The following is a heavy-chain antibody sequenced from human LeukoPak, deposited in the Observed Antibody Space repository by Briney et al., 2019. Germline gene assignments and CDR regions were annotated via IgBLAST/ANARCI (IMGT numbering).Heavy chain of an antibody. Sequence: QTGGSLRLSCAASGFTFSSYEMNWVRQAPGKGLEWVSYISSSGSTIYYADSVKGRFTISRDNAKNSLYLQMSSLRAEDTAVYYCARDGHYYYDSSGYSYYFDYWGQGTLVTVSS. CDR1: GFTFSSYE. J-gene: IGHJ4*02. CDR3: ARDGHYYYDSSGYSYYFDY. V-gene: IGHV3-48*03. CDR2: ISSSGSTI. D-gene: IGHD3-22*01.